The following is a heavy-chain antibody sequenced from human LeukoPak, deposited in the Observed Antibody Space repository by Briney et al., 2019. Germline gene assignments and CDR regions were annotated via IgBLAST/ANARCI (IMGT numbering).Heavy chain of an antibody. J-gene: IGHJ4*02. CDR2: ISGSSTYI. D-gene: IGHD3-3*01. CDR1: GFTFSRCG. CDR3: ARGSEWSSGVSDY. V-gene: IGHV3-21*01. Sequence: PGGSLRLSCAASGFTFSRCGRNWVRQAPGKGLEWVSSISGSSTYIYYADSVKGRFTISRDNAKNSLYLQMNSLRAEDTAVYYCARGSEWSSGVSDYWGQGTLVTVSS.